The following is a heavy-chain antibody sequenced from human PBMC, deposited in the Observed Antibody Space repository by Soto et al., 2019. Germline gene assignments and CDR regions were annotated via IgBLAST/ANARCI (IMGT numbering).Heavy chain of an antibody. J-gene: IGHJ4*02. CDR2: INPNSGGT. V-gene: IGHV1-2*04. D-gene: IGHD6-6*01. CDR1: GYTFTGYY. Sequence: ASVKVSCKASGYTFTGYYMHWVRQAPGQGLEWMGWINPNSGGTNYAQKFQGWVTMTRDTSISTAYMELSRLRSDDTAVYYCARAGDNGSSSFFDYWGQGTLVTVSS. CDR3: ARAGDNGSSSFFDY.